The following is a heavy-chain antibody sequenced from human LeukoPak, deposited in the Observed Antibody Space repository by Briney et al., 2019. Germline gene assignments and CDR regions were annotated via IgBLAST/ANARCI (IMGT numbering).Heavy chain of an antibody. V-gene: IGHV3-23*01. D-gene: IGHD2-2*01. CDR3: AKGGAIVVVPAAASY. Sequence: GGSLRLSCAASGFTFSNYAMSWVRQAPGKGLEWGAVISDGSDLKYYADSVKGRFSISRDNSNNTLYLQMHSLRADDTAVYYCAKGGAIVVVPAAASYWGQGTLVTVSS. J-gene: IGHJ4*02. CDR2: ISDGSDLK. CDR1: GFTFSNYA.